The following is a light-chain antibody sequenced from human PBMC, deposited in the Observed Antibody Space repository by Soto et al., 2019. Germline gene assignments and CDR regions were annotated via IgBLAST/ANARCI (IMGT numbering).Light chain of an antibody. J-gene: IGKJ4*01. CDR1: QSIRND. CDR3: HQYNTWPLT. V-gene: IGKV3-15*01. CDR2: DSS. Sequence: EIVMTQSPATLSVSPGESATLSCRASQSIRNDLAWYQQKPGQAPRLLISDSSTRATTIPARFNGSGSGTEFSLVISNLQSHDFAVYYCHQYNTWPLTFGGGTKVEIK.